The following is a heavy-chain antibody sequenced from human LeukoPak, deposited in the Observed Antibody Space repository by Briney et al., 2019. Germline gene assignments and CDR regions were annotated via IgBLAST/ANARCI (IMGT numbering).Heavy chain of an antibody. Sequence: SEALSLTCSVSGGSISSYYWTWIRQPPGKGLEWIGYIYYSGSTNYNPSLKTRVTISVATSKNQFPLKLSSVTAADRAVYYCARQGRGYGGNSDYWGQGTLVTVSS. D-gene: IGHD4-23*01. CDR3: ARQGRGYGGNSDY. CDR2: IYYSGST. CDR1: GGSISSYY. J-gene: IGHJ4*02. V-gene: IGHV4-59*08.